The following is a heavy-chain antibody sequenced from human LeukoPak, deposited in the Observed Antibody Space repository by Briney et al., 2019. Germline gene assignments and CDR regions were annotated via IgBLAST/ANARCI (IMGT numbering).Heavy chain of an antibody. J-gene: IGHJ3*02. Sequence: GGSLRLSCAASGFNFRAYWMHWVRQDPEKGLVWVSRINSDGTSTNYADSVKGRFTIFRDNAKNTVHLQMNSLSAEDTAIYYCTFNSYGGHQGVDAFYIWGQGTMVTVSS. CDR3: TFNSYGGHQGVDAFYI. V-gene: IGHV3-74*01. CDR1: GFNFRAYW. CDR2: INSDGTST. D-gene: IGHD3-10*01.